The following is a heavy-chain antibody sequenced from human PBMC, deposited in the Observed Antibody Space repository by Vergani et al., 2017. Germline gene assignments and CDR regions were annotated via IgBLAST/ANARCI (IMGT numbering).Heavy chain of an antibody. CDR3: ARYPSYCSSTSCYPRNWFDP. Sequence: QVQLQESGPGLVKPSQTLSLTCTVSGGSISSGGYYWSWIRQHPGKGLEWIGYIYYSGSTYYNPSLKSRVTISVDTSKNQFSLKLSSVTAADTAVYYGARYPSYCSSTSCYPRNWFDPWGQGTLVTVSS. J-gene: IGHJ5*02. CDR2: IYYSGST. CDR1: GGSISSGGYY. V-gene: IGHV4-31*03. D-gene: IGHD2-2*01.